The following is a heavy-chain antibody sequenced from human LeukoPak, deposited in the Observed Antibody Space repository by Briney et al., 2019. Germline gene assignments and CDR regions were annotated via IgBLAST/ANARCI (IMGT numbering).Heavy chain of an antibody. V-gene: IGHV1-18*01. D-gene: IGHD3-10*01. CDR1: GYTFINYG. CDR2: ISGYNGNT. J-gene: IGHJ5*02. Sequence: ASVKVSCKASGYTFINYGISWVRQAPGQGLEWMGWISGYNGNTKYEEKLQGRVTMTTDTSTSTVYMELRSLRSDDTAVYYCARDGSGSYYNVAWFDPWGQATLVAVSS. CDR3: ARDGSGSYYNVAWFDP.